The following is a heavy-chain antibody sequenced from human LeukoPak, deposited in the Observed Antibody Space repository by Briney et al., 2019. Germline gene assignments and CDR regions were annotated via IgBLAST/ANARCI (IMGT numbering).Heavy chain of an antibody. V-gene: IGHV3-13*04. CDR2: IDTAGGT. Sequence: GGSLRLSCAASGFTFSSFAMSWVRQPTGKGLEWVSGIDTAGGTYYAGSVKGRFTISRENAKNSLSLQMNSLRAGDTAVYYCARRRYGLGSYSDAFDIWGQGTMVTVSS. CDR1: GFTFSSFA. D-gene: IGHD3-10*01. CDR3: ARRRYGLGSYSDAFDI. J-gene: IGHJ3*02.